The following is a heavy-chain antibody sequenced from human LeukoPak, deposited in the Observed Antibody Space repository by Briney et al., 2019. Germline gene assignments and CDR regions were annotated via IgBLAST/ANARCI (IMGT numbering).Heavy chain of an antibody. CDR2: ISGSGGST. J-gene: IGHJ3*02. CDR3: APPVGLVVVAATDDAFDI. Sequence: GGSLRLSCAASGFTFSSYAMSWVRQAPGKGLEWVSAISGSGGSTYYADSVKGRFTISRDNSKNTLYLQMNSLRAEDTAVYYCAPPVGLVVVAATDDAFDIWGQGTMVTVSS. D-gene: IGHD2-15*01. CDR1: GFTFSSYA. V-gene: IGHV3-23*01.